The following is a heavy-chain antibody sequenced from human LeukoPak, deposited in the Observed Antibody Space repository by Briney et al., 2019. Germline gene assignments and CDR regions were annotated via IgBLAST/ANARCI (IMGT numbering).Heavy chain of an antibody. J-gene: IGHJ6*03. V-gene: IGHV3-13*01. CDR2: IGTAGDT. D-gene: IGHD6-19*01. CDR1: GSTFSSYD. CDR3: ARSSSGWHYYYYYYMDV. Sequence: GGSLRLSCAASGSTFSSYDMHWVRQATGKGLEWVSAIGTAGDTYYPGSVKGRFTISRENAKNSLYLQMNSLRAGDTVVYYCARSSSGWHYYYYYYMDVWGKGTTVTVSS.